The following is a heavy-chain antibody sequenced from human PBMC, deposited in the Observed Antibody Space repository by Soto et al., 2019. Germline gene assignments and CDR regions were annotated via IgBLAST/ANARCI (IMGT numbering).Heavy chain of an antibody. V-gene: IGHV4-59*08. CDR3: ARSNTRYSSPDY. Sequence: QVQLQESGPGLVKPSETLSLTCTVSGDSINKYQWSWVRQPPGKGLEWIGCFYFSTNYNPALNSRVTISVDRSKNHFSLKLTSVTAADTAVYFCARSNTRYSSPDYWGKGTLVTVSS. J-gene: IGHJ4*02. D-gene: IGHD3-22*01. CDR1: GDSINKYQ. CDR2: FYFST.